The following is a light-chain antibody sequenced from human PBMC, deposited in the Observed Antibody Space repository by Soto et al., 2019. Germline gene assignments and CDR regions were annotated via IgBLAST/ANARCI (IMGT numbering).Light chain of an antibody. Sequence: QPVLTQPPSASGTPGQGVAISCSGSNSNIGSNAVNWYQQLPGTAPKRLISGNNQRPSGVPDRFSGSKSGTSAFLAISGLQSEDEADYYCAAWDDSLKGVVFGGGTKLTVL. CDR3: AAWDDSLKGVV. CDR1: NSNIGSNA. CDR2: GNN. J-gene: IGLJ2*01. V-gene: IGLV1-44*01.